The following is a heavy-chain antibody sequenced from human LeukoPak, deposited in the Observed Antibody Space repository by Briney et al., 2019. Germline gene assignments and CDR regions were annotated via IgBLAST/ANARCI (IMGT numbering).Heavy chain of an antibody. J-gene: IGHJ6*03. CDR2: IYYSGST. D-gene: IGHD4-11*01. CDR1: GGSISSYY. V-gene: IGHV4-59*01. CDR3: ARDGYSNYDGSYFYYMDV. Sequence: PSETLSLTCTVSGGSISSYYWTWIRQPPGKGLEWIGNIYYSGSTNYNPSLRSRVTISVDTSKKQFSLNLSSVTAADTAVYYCARDGYSNYDGSYFYYMDVWGKGTTVTVSS.